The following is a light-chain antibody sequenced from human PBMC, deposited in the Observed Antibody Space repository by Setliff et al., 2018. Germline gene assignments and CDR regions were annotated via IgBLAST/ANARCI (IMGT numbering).Light chain of an antibody. V-gene: IGLV2-14*01. J-gene: IGLJ1*01. CDR1: SSDIGAYTY. CDR2: EVS. CDR3: TSYTSTARV. Sequence: QSVLAQPASMSGSPGQSITISCTGTSSDIGAYTYVSWYQQHPGKAPKLMIYEVSNRPSGVSNRFSGSKSGNTASLTISGLQAEDEADYYCTSYTSTARVFGTGTKGTVL.